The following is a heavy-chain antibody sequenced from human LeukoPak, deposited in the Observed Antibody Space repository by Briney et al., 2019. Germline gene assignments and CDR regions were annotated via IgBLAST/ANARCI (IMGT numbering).Heavy chain of an antibody. D-gene: IGHD6-13*01. CDR2: IYSSGST. CDR3: ARETTGAGTARPFDY. CDR1: GGSISNFY. V-gene: IGHV4-4*07. J-gene: IGHJ4*02. Sequence: PSETLSLTYTVSGGSISNFYWSWIRQPAGKTLEWIGRIYSSGSTNYNPSLKSRVTMSVDTSKNQFSLMLGSVTAADTAVYFCARETTGAGTARPFDYWGQGTLVTVSS.